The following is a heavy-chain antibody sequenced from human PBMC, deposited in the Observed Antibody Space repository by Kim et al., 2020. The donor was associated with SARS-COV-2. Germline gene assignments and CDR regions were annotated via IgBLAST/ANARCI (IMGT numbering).Heavy chain of an antibody. CDR3: ARGATGANDY. J-gene: IGHJ4*02. CDR1: ENAFTDYY. CDR2: INANSGDP. V-gene: IGHV1-2*02. Sequence: ASVKVSCKAFENAFTDYYIHWVRQAPGHGLEWMGWINANSGDPTYAQTFQGRVTMTRDTSINTAYMELNRLRSDDTAVYFCARGATGANDYWGQGTLVTVSP. D-gene: IGHD4-17*01.